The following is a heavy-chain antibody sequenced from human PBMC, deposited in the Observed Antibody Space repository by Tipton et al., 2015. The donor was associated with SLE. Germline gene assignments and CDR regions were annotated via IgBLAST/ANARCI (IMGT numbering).Heavy chain of an antibody. CDR2: ISYIGS. Sequence: GSLRLSCAASGFTFSNYAMNWVRQAPGKGLEWVSGISYIGSSYVDSVKGRFTISRDNSKNTLYLQMNSLRVEDTALYYCVKGLFLKENWGQGTLVTVSS. D-gene: IGHD2-21*01. J-gene: IGHJ4*02. CDR1: GFTFSNYA. CDR3: VKGLFLKEN. V-gene: IGHV3-23*01.